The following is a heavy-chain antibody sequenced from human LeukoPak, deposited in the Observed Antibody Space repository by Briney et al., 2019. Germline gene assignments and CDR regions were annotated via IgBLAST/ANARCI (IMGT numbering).Heavy chain of an antibody. J-gene: IGHJ4*02. Sequence: GGSLRLSCAVSGFTFTTYAMSWVRQAPGKGLEWVSAISGSGGSTYYADSVKGRITISRDNSKNTLYLQMNSLRAEDTAVYYCAKDLYRSGAERYLDYWGQGTLVTVSS. V-gene: IGHV3-23*01. CDR1: GFTFTTYA. CDR3: AKDLYRSGAERYLDY. D-gene: IGHD6-19*01. CDR2: ISGSGGST.